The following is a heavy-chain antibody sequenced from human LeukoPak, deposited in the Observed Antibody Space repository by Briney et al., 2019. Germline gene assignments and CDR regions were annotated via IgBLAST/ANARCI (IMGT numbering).Heavy chain of an antibody. CDR3: ARVGAITPPSFDY. CDR1: GGSFSGYY. Sequence: ASETLSLTCAVYGGSFSGYYWSWIRQPPGKGLEWIGEINHSGSTNYNPSLKSRVTISVDTSKNQFSLKLSSVTAADTAVYYCARVGAITPPSFDYWGQGTLVTVSS. V-gene: IGHV4-34*01. J-gene: IGHJ4*02. CDR2: INHSGST. D-gene: IGHD1-26*01.